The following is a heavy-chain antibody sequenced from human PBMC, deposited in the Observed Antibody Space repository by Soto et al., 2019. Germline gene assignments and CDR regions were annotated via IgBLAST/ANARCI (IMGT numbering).Heavy chain of an antibody. D-gene: IGHD3-22*01. J-gene: IGHJ4*02. CDR2: ISGSGGST. V-gene: IGHV3-23*01. CDR1: GFTFSSYA. CDR3: AKVHYGTMIVVGTYYFDY. Sequence: HPGGSLRLSCAASGFTFSSYAMSWVRQAPGKGLEWVSAISGSGGSTYYADSVKGRFTISRDNSKNTLYLQMNSLRAEDTAVYYCAKVHYGTMIVVGTYYFDYWGQGTLVTVSS.